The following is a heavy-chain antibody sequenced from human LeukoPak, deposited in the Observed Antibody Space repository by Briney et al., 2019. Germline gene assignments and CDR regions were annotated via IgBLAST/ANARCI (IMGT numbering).Heavy chain of an antibody. CDR1: GLTVSSNH. J-gene: IGHJ6*03. D-gene: IGHD2-15*01. Sequence: GGSLRLSCAASGLTVSSNHMSWVRQAPGKGLEWVLAIYTGGSTDYADSVKGRFTISRDNSKNTLYLQMNSLRAEDTAVYYCARGARAATGYYYYYMDVWGKGTTVTVSS. CDR2: IYTGGST. V-gene: IGHV3-53*01. CDR3: ARGARAATGYYYYYMDV.